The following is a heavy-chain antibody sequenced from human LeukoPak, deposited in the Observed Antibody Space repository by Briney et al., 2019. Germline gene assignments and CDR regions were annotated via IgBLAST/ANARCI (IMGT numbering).Heavy chain of an antibody. V-gene: IGHV3-74*01. CDR1: GFTFSSYW. D-gene: IGHD4-17*01. CDR3: AKGAVTTLKNWYLDL. Sequence: QPGGSLRLSCTASGFTFSSYWMHWVRQVPGKGLVWVSRINSAGISTNYADSVKGHFTISRDNSKNTVYLQMSTLQADDTAVYYCAKGAVTTLKNWYLDLWGRGTLVTVSS. CDR2: INSAGIST. J-gene: IGHJ2*01.